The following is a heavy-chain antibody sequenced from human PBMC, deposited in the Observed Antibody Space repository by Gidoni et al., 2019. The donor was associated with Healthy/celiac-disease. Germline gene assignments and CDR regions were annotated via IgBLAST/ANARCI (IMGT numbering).Heavy chain of an antibody. V-gene: IGHV3-9*01. CDR1: GFTFADYA. Sequence: EVQLVESGGGLVQPGRSLRLSCAASGFTFADYAMHWVRQAPGKGLEWVSGISWNSGSIGYADSVKGRFTISRDNAKNSLYLQMNSLRAEDTALYYCAKDSAQHTKYNWFDPWGQGTLVTVSS. CDR3: AKDSAQHTKYNWFDP. J-gene: IGHJ5*02. CDR2: ISWNSGSI. D-gene: IGHD2-2*01.